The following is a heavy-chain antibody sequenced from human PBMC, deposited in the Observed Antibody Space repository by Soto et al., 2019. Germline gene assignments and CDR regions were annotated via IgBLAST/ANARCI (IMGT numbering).Heavy chain of an antibody. J-gene: IGHJ6*02. V-gene: IGHV1-18*01. CDR1: GYTFTRYG. CDR2: ISGYNGDT. CDR3: AKNGQPPYYYYGLDV. D-gene: IGHD2-8*01. Sequence: QGHLVQSEAEVKKPGASVKVSCKASGYTFTRYGISWVRQAPGQGLEWMGWISGYNGDTNYAQKFQERGSTPXXXSXXTAYMELRSLTSDDTAIYYCAKNGQPPYYYYGLDVWGQGTKVTVSS.